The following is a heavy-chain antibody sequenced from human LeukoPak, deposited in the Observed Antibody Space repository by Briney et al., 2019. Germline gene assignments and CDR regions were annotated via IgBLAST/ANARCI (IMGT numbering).Heavy chain of an antibody. CDR3: ARTNGGYEYN. CDR2: INPYIGYT. J-gene: IGHJ4*02. D-gene: IGHD5-12*01. CDR1: GYSFTDYY. Sequence: VSVKVSCKASGYSFTDYYIHLVRQAPGQRRAWMGGINPYIGYTTYAQTFQGRLTLTRDTSISTAYMEVSSMNTDDTAVYYCARTNGGYEYNWGQGTRVIVSS. V-gene: IGHV1-2*02.